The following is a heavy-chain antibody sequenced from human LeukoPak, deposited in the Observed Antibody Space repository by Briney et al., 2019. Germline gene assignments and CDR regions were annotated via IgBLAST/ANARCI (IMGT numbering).Heavy chain of an antibody. CDR2: IKQDGREK. Sequence: QPGGSLRLSCVASGFIFSSYWMSWVRQAPGKGLEWVANIKQDGREKYYVDSVKGRFTISRDNAKNSLYLQMSSLRAEDTAVYYCARNYGGNTYDYWGQGTLVTVSS. D-gene: IGHD4-23*01. CDR1: GFIFSSYW. V-gene: IGHV3-7*04. CDR3: ARNYGGNTYDY. J-gene: IGHJ4*02.